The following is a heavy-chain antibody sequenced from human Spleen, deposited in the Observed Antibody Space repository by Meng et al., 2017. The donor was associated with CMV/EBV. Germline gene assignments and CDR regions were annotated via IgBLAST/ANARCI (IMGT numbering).Heavy chain of an antibody. D-gene: IGHD6-13*01. CDR3: AKCRSGIAAALNY. Sequence: GESLKISCAASGFIFSNYALSWVRQAPGKGLEWVSTFSDSAGNTYYADSMKGRFTISRDNTKNTLYLQMNSLRAEDTAVYYCAKCRSGIAAALNYWGQGTLVTVSS. CDR2: FSDSAGNT. J-gene: IGHJ4*02. V-gene: IGHV3-23*01. CDR1: GFIFSNYA.